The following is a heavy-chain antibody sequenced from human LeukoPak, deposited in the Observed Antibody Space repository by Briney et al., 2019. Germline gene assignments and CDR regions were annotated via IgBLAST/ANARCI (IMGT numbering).Heavy chain of an antibody. CDR2: IYTSGST. Sequence: RSSETLSLTCTVSGGSISSGSYYWSWIRQPAGKGLEWIGRIYTSGSTNYNPSLKSRVTISVDTSKNQFSLKLSSVTAADTAVYYCARADDYVNYYFDYWGQGTLVTVSS. CDR3: ARADDYVNYYFDY. J-gene: IGHJ4*02. V-gene: IGHV4-61*02. D-gene: IGHD4-17*01. CDR1: GGSISSGSYY.